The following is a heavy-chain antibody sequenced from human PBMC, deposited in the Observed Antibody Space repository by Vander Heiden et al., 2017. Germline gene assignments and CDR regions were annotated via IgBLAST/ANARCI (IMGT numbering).Heavy chain of an antibody. CDR1: GFTVSSNY. CDR3: ARAIAVAGNAFDY. CDR2: IYSGGST. Sequence: EVPLVESGGGLIQPGGSLRLSCAASGFTVSSNYMSWVRQAPGKGLEWVSVIYSGGSTYYADSVKGRFTISRDNSKNTLYLQMNSLRAEDTAVYYCARAIAVAGNAFDYWGQGTLVTVSS. J-gene: IGHJ4*02. D-gene: IGHD6-19*01. V-gene: IGHV3-53*01.